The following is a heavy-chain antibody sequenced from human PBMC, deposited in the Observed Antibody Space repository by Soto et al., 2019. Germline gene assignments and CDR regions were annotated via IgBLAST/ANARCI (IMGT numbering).Heavy chain of an antibody. V-gene: IGHV4-61*01. J-gene: IGHJ6*02. Sequence: PSVTLALNCTVSGDSASNGSYYRRWIRHPPGNGLEWIGYTYYSGSTNYNTSLKSRVTISVDTSKNQFSLRLSSVTAAETAVYYCARGGAYYYYGMDVWGQGTTVTVSS. CDR1: GDSASNGSYY. CDR2: TYYSGST. CDR3: ARGGAYYYYGMDV.